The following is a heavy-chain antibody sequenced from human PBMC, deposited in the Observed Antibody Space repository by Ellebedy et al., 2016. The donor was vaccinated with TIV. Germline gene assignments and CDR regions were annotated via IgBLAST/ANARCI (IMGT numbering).Heavy chain of an antibody. CDR2: INPSAGSI. Sequence: ASVKVSCKASGYTFNTFGISWVRQAPGQGLEWMGMINPSAGSITYAQKFQGRVTMTTDTSTSTAHMELRSLRSDDTAVYYCVRDRQHILTGYWFDPWGQGTLVTVSS. J-gene: IGHJ5*02. CDR1: GYTFNTFG. V-gene: IGHV1-18*01. CDR3: VRDRQHILTGYWFDP. D-gene: IGHD3-9*01.